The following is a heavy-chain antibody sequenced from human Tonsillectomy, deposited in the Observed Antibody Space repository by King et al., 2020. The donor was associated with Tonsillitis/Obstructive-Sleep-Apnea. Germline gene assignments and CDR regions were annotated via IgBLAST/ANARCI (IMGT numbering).Heavy chain of an antibody. CDR1: GFTFSSYA. D-gene: IGHD3-16*01. Sequence: VQLVESGGGLVQPGGSLRPSCAASGFTFSSYAISWVRQAPGKGLEWVSGISGSGGSTYYADSVKGRFTNSRDNSKNTLYLQMNNLRAEETAVYYCAKDPPRGGVTGGRAFEIWGQGTMVTVSS. CDR2: ISGSGGST. V-gene: IGHV3-23*04. J-gene: IGHJ3*02. CDR3: AKDPPRGGVTGGRAFEI.